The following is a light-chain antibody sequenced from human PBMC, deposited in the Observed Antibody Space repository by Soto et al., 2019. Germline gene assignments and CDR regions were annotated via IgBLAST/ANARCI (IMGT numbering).Light chain of an antibody. CDR3: HQTYNIPTWT. V-gene: IGKV1-39*01. J-gene: IGKJ1*01. CDR1: QGISSY. Sequence: DIQMTQSPSSLSASVGDRVTITCRASQGISSYLNWYQQKPGKAPKLLIYAASTLQSGVPSRFSGSGSGTDFTLTISSLQPEDFATYYCHQTYNIPTWTFGQGTKVDIK. CDR2: AAS.